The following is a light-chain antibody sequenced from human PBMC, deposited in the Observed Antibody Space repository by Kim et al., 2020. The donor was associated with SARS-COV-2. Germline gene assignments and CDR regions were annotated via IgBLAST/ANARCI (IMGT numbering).Light chain of an antibody. J-gene: IGLJ2*01. CDR2: EDN. V-gene: IGLV6-57*03. CDR1: SGSIASNY. CDR3: QSYDSSNHRV. Sequence: KTVTISGTRSSGSIASNYVQWYQQRPGSAPTTVIYEDNQRPSGVPDRFSGSIDSSPNSASLTISGLKTEDEADYYCQSYDSSNHRVFGGGTQLTVL.